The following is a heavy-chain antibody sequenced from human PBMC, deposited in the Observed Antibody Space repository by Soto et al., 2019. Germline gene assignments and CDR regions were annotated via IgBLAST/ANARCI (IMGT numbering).Heavy chain of an antibody. D-gene: IGHD3-3*01. CDR1: GGTFSSYA. CDR3: ARIKLGAHSDFWSGYYIPWFDP. CDR2: IIPIFGTA. Sequence: SVKVSCKASGGTFSSYAISWVRQAPGQGLEWMGGIIPIFGTANYAQKFQGRVTITADESTSTAYMELSSLRSEDTAVYYCARIKLGAHSDFWSGYYIPWFDPWGQGTLVTVSP. V-gene: IGHV1-69*13. J-gene: IGHJ5*02.